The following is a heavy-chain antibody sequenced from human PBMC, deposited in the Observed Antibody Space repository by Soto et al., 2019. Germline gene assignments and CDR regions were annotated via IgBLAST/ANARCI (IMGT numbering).Heavy chain of an antibody. CDR1: GFTFSDYY. D-gene: IGHD3-22*01. CDR3: ARDFSPYYYDSSGYCDY. J-gene: IGHJ4*02. CDR2: ISSSSSYT. V-gene: IGHV3-11*06. Sequence: GSLRLSCAASGFTFSDYYMSWIRQAPGKGLEWVSYISSSSSYTNYADSVKGRFTISRDNAKNSLYLQMNSLRAEDTAVYYCARDFSPYYYDSSGYCDYWGQGTPVTVSS.